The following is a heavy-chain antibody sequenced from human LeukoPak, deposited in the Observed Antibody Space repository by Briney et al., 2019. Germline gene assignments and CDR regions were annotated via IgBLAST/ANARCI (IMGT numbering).Heavy chain of an antibody. V-gene: IGHV4-34*01. D-gene: IGHD3-22*01. Sequence: SETLSLTCAVYGGSFSGYYWSWIRQPPGKGLEWIGEINHSGSTNYNPSLKSRVTISVDTSKNQFSLKLSSVTAADTAVYHCASSLYYYDSSGIDYWGQGTLVTVSS. CDR2: INHSGST. CDR3: ASSLYYYDSSGIDY. CDR1: GGSFSGYY. J-gene: IGHJ4*02.